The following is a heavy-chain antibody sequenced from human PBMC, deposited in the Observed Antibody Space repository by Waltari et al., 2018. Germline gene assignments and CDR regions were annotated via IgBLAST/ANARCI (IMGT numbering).Heavy chain of an antibody. CDR3: AKGWFGDRSGYFDY. J-gene: IGHJ4*02. D-gene: IGHD3-10*01. CDR2: IRYDGSNK. V-gene: IGHV3-30*02. Sequence: QVQLVESGGGVVQPGGSLRLSCAASGFTFSSYGMHWVRQAPGKGLEWVAFIRYDGSNKYYADSVKGRFTISRDNSKNTLYLQMNSLRAEDTAVYYCAKGWFGDRSGYFDYWGQGTLVTVSS. CDR1: GFTFSSYG.